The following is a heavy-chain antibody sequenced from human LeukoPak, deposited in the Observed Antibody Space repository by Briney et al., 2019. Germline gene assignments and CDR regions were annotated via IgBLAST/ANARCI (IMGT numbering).Heavy chain of an antibody. CDR3: ARSEGSFCSGANCHAFDI. J-gene: IGHJ3*02. CDR1: GYSISSGYY. Sequence: SETLSLTCAVSGYSISSGYYWGWIRQPPGKGLEWIGSIYHSGSTYYNPSLKSRVTISVDTSKNQFSLKLSSVTAADTALYYCARSEGSFCSGANCHAFDIWGQGAMVIVSS. CDR2: IYHSGST. D-gene: IGHD2-15*01. V-gene: IGHV4-38-2*01.